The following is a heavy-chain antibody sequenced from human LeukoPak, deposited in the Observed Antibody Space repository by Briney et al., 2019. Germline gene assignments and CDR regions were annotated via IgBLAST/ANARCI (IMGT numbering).Heavy chain of an antibody. Sequence: ASVKVSCKASGYTFTGYYMHWVRQAPGQGLEWMGWINPNSGGTNYAQKFQGRVTMTRDTSVSTAYMELSRLRSDDTAVYYCAREGAVAGTLDYWGQGTLVTVSS. CDR3: AREGAVAGTLDY. CDR2: INPNSGGT. CDR1: GYTFTGYY. D-gene: IGHD6-19*01. J-gene: IGHJ4*02. V-gene: IGHV1-2*02.